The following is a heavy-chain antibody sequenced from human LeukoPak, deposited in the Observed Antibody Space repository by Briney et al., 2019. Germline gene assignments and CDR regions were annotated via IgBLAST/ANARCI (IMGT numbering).Heavy chain of an antibody. CDR1: GGTFSSYA. J-gene: IGHJ4*02. V-gene: IGHV1-69*13. CDR3: ASSYCGGDCSFDY. D-gene: IGHD2-21*01. CDR2: IIPIFGTA. Sequence: SVKVSCKXSGGTFSSYAISWVRQAPGQGLEWMGGIIPIFGTANYAQKFQGRVTITADESTSTAYMELSSLRSEDTAVYYCASSYCGGDCSFDYWGQGTLVTVSS.